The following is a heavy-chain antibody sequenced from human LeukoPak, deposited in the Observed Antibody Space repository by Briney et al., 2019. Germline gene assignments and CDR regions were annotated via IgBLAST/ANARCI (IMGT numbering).Heavy chain of an antibody. V-gene: IGHV4-39*01. D-gene: IGHD6-19*01. CDR2: IYYSGSA. CDR3: ARQYSSGWPWFDP. CDR1: GGSLSSGGYY. Sequence: SETLSLTCTVSGGSLSSGGYYWGWLRQPPGKGVVWGGSIYYSGSAYYIPSLKSRVTISADTSKNQFSLKLSSVTAADAAVYYCARQYSSGWPWFDPWGQGTLVTVSS. J-gene: IGHJ5*02.